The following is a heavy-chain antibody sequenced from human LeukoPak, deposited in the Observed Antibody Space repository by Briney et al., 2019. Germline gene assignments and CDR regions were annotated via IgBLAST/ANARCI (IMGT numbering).Heavy chain of an antibody. CDR3: AKVAPGTDPYLRY. V-gene: IGHV3-30*18. D-gene: IGHD1/OR15-1a*01. CDR1: GLTFRGSD. Sequence: GGSLRLSCAASGLTFRGSDMHWVRQAPGKGLEWVAFVSHDGGNENYADSVKGRFTISRDNHKNTLFLQLNSLRAEDTAVYYCAKVAPGTDPYLRYWGQGTLVTVSS. CDR2: VSHDGGNE. J-gene: IGHJ4*02.